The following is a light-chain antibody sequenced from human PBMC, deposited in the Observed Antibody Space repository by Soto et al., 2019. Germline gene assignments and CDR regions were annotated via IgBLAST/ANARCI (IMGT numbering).Light chain of an antibody. CDR1: QSISLS. Sequence: IGLTQSPDTLSLSLADSAPRSCRASQSISLSLAWYQQKPGKAPKLLIYGASSRASGIPYRFSGSGSGTDFTLTISRLEPEDFAVYYCHQYGSSSATFGQGTKVDI. CDR2: GAS. V-gene: IGKV3-20*01. CDR3: HQYGSSSAT. J-gene: IGKJ1*01.